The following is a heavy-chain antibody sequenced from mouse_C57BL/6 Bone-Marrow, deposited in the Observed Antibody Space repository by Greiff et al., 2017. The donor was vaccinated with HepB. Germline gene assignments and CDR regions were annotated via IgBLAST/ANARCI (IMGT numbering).Heavy chain of an antibody. J-gene: IGHJ1*03. CDR1: GFTFSDFY. D-gene: IGHD1-1*01. Sequence: EVMLVESGGGLVQSGRSLRLSCATSGFTFSDFYMEWVRQAPGKGLEWIAASRNKANDYTTEYSASVKGRFIVSRDTSQSILYLQMNALRAEDTAIYYCARDAGDGSSSYWYFDVWGTGTTVTVSS. V-gene: IGHV7-1*01. CDR3: ARDAGDGSSSYWYFDV. CDR2: SRNKANDYTT.